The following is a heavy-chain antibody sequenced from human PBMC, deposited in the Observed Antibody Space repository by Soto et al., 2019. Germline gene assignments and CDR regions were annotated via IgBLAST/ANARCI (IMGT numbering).Heavy chain of an antibody. CDR1: AGTFSSYA. J-gene: IGHJ4*02. Sequence: SVQVSCKASAGTFSSYAISWVRQAPGQGLEWMGGIIPIFGTANYAQKFQGRVTITADESTSTAYMELSSLRSEDTAVYYCARDRTGYGSGSYYSNWGQGTLVTDSS. V-gene: IGHV1-69*13. D-gene: IGHD3-10*01. CDR2: IIPIFGTA. CDR3: ARDRTGYGSGSYYSN.